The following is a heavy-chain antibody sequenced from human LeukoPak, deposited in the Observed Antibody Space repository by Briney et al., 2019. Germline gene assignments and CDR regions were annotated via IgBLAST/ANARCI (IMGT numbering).Heavy chain of an antibody. Sequence: ASVKVSCKASGYTFTSYDINWVRQATGQGLEWMVWMNPNSGNTGYAQKFQGRVTMTRNTSISTAYMELSSLRSDDTAVYYCARDQDIVVVVAALRQREMGGFDPWGQGTLVTVSS. J-gene: IGHJ5*02. V-gene: IGHV1-8*01. CDR2: MNPNSGNT. CDR3: ARDQDIVVVVAALRQREMGGFDP. D-gene: IGHD2-15*01. CDR1: GYTFTSYD.